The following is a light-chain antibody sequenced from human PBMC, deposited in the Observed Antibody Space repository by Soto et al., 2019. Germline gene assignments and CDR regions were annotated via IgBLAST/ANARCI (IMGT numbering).Light chain of an antibody. CDR3: QQTTSFPLT. CDR1: QSIVSW. CDR2: AAS. Sequence: DIQMTQSPSTLSASVGDRVTITCRASQSIVSWLAWYQQKPGKAPKLLIYAASNLQSGVPLRFSGSGSGTDFTLTISSLQPEDFATYYCQQTTSFPLTFGGGTKVEIK. V-gene: IGKV1-12*01. J-gene: IGKJ4*01.